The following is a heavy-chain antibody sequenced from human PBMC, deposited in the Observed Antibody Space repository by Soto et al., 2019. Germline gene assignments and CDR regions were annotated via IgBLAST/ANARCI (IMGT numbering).Heavy chain of an antibody. CDR2: ISGSDDST. D-gene: IGHD6-6*01. V-gene: IGHV3-23*01. CDR1: GFTFSSYA. CDR3: AKRSSSSTFDY. J-gene: IGHJ4*02. Sequence: VQLLESGGGLVQPGESLRLSCAASGFTFSSYAMSWVRQAPGKGLEWVSVISGSDDSTYYADSVKGRFTLSRDNSKNTLYLQMNSLRAEDTAVYYCAKRSSSSTFDYWGQGTLVTVSS.